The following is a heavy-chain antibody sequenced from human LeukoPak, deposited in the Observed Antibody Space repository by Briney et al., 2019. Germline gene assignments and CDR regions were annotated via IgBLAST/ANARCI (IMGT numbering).Heavy chain of an antibody. CDR2: ISGSGGNT. Sequence: GGSLRLSCAASGFTFSSYAMSWVRQAPGKGLEWVSAISGSGGNTYYIDSVKGRFTISRDNSKNTLDLQMNSLRAEDTAVYYCAKDGRRISMIGVVRRGHYFDYWGQGILVTVSS. D-gene: IGHD3-22*01. J-gene: IGHJ4*02. CDR1: GFTFSSYA. V-gene: IGHV3-23*01. CDR3: AKDGRRISMIGVVRRGHYFDY.